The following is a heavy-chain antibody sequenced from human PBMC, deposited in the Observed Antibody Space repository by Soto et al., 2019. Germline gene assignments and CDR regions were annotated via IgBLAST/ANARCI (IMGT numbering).Heavy chain of an antibody. D-gene: IGHD2-8*01. CDR2: IYYSGST. J-gene: IGHJ4*02. CDR3: ARDRGGRDCTNGVCYIDY. CDR1: GGSMRSGGYY. Sequence: SLSPTCTVSGGSMRSGGYYWSVSRHQQGKGLEWIGYIYYSGSTYYNPSLKSRVTISVDTSKNQFSLKLSSVTAADTAVYYCARDRGGRDCTNGVCYIDYWGKGILLTVS. V-gene: IGHV4-31*03.